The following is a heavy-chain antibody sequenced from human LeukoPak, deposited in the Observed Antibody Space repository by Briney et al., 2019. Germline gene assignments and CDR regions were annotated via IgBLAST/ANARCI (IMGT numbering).Heavy chain of an antibody. V-gene: IGHV3-43*01. Sequence: GGSLRLSCAAFGFTFDDYTMHWVRQAPGKGLEWVSLISWDGHNTYYADSVKGRFTISRDNSKNSLYLQMNSLRIEDTALYYCAKKKASETAAGSYFDYWGQGTPVTVSS. CDR1: GFTFDDYT. D-gene: IGHD6-25*01. CDR2: ISWDGHNT. CDR3: AKKKASETAAGSYFDY. J-gene: IGHJ4*02.